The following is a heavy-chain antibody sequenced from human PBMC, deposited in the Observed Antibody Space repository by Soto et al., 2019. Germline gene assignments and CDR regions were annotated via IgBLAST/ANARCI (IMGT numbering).Heavy chain of an antibody. J-gene: IGHJ6*02. CDR2: IHYSGSV. D-gene: IGHD4-17*01. CDR1: GGSISSDHYH. V-gene: IGHV4-30-4*01. Sequence: QVQLQESGPGLVRPSQTLSLTCTVSGGSISSDHYHWTWIRQTPGKGLEWIGYIHYSGSVYYNPSLKRPFTKSVDKSKNLSSLKLSSVTDADTAVYLCVREDDGGDRDYYGLDVWGQGTTVTVSS. CDR3: VREDDGGDRDYYGLDV.